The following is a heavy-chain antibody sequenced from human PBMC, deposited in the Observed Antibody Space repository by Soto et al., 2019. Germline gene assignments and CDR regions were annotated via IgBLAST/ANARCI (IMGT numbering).Heavy chain of an antibody. J-gene: IGHJ6*02. CDR2: IIPSFAAA. D-gene: IGHD3-10*01. Sequence: QVRLVQSGAAVKKPGSSVTVSCKTSGDTFSRYTINWVRQAPGQGLEWMGGIIPSFAAAKYAQKFQDRVNITADESTSTAYMELRSLRSDDTAVYYCTRGRKITWFYGRDVWGQGTTVTVSS. V-gene: IGHV1-69*01. CDR1: GDTFSRYT. CDR3: TRGRKITWFYGRDV.